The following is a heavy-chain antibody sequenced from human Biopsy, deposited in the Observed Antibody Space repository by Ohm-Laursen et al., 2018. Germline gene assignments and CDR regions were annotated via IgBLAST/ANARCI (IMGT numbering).Heavy chain of an antibody. CDR3: ARGRTHLLPDHDWFDP. J-gene: IGHJ5*02. Sequence: SLRLSCTAPGFSLRNFTINWVRQAPGKGLEWVSSISRSVSHILYAETLNGRFTSSRDNAKNSVYLQMNSLRVEDTGVYYCARGRTHLLPDHDWFDPWGQGTLVTVSS. V-gene: IGHV3-21*06. CDR1: GFSLRNFT. D-gene: IGHD1-14*01. CDR2: ISRSVSHI.